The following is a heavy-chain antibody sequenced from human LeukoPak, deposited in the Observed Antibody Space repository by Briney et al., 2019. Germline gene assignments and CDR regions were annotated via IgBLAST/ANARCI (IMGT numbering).Heavy chain of an antibody. V-gene: IGHV3-13*01. D-gene: IGHD6-19*01. Sequence: GGSLRLSCAASGFTLSSYDMHWVRQPPGKGLEWVSGIDIPGNTYYPDSVKGRFTMSRESAKNSLYLQMNSLRAGDTAVYYCARAGAGTQWFAPGGQGTLVTVS. J-gene: IGHJ5*02. CDR2: IDIPGNT. CDR3: ARAGAGTQWFAP. CDR1: GFTLSSYD.